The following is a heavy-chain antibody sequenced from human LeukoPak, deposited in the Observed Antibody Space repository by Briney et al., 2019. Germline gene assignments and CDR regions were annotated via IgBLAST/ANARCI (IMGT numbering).Heavy chain of an antibody. V-gene: IGHV4-59*01. CDR3: ARLVPRADTTMDSKYFYYMDV. J-gene: IGHJ6*03. D-gene: IGHD5-18*01. CDR1: SGSINNYY. Sequence: PSETLSLTCTVSSGSINNYYWTWIRRPPGKGLEWIGYIYYSGSTNYNPSLKSRVTISIDTSRTQFSLRLSSVTAADTAVYYCARLVPRADTTMDSKYFYYMDVWAKGPRSPSP. CDR2: IYYSGST.